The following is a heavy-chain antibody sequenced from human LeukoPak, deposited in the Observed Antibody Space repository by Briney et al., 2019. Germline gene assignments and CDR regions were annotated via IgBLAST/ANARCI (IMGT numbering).Heavy chain of an antibody. J-gene: IGHJ4*02. CDR1: GGSISSSSYY. CDR2: IYYSGST. CDR3: ATVRGYSYGLFDY. D-gene: IGHD5-18*01. V-gene: IGHV4-39*07. Sequence: SETLSLTCTVSGGSISSSSYYWGWIRQPPGKGLEWIGSIYYSGSTYYNPSLKSRVTISVDRSKNQFSLKLSSVTAADTAVYYCATVRGYSYGLFDYWGQGTLVTVSS.